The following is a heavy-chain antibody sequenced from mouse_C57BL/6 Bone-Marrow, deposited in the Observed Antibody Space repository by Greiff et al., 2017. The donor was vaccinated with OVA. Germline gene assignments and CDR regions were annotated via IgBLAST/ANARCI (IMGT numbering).Heavy chain of an antibody. CDR3: ARSGTSCYIWYFDV. V-gene: IGHV1-64*01. CDR1: GYTFTSYW. CDR2: IHPNSGST. Sequence: VKLQQPGAELVKPGASVKLSCKASGYTFTSYWMHWVKQRPGQGLEWIGMIHPNSGSTNYNEKFKSKATLTVEKSSSTAYMQLSSLTSEDSAVYYCARSGTSCYIWYFDVWGTGTTVTVSS. D-gene: IGHD1-3*01. J-gene: IGHJ1*03.